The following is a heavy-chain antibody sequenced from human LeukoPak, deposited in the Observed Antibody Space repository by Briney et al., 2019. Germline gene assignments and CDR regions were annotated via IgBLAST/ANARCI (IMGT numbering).Heavy chain of an antibody. V-gene: IGHV1-69*05. CDR1: GGTFSSYA. J-gene: IGHJ6*03. CDR3: AREHIFYDFWSGYYLAYMDV. Sequence: GSSVKVSCKASGGTFSSYAISWVRQAPGQGLEWMGGIIPIFGTANYAQKFQGRVTITTDESTSTAYMELSSLRSEDTAVYYCAREHIFYDFWSGYYLAYMDVWGKGTTVTVSS. CDR2: IIPIFGTA. D-gene: IGHD3-3*01.